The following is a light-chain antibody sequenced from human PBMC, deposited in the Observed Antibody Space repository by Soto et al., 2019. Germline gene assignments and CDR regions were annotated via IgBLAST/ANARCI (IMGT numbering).Light chain of an antibody. Sequence: EIVLTQSPATLSLLPGERDTLSCRASQSVGSSLAWYQHKAGQAPRLLLYDASNRATGIPARFSGSGSGTGFTLTISSLAPEDFAVYYCQQRSSWITFGQGTRLE. CDR2: DAS. J-gene: IGKJ5*01. CDR3: QQRSSWIT. V-gene: IGKV3-11*01. CDR1: QSVGSS.